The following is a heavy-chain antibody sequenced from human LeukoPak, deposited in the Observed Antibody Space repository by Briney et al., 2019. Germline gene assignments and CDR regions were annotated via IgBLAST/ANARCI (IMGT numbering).Heavy chain of an antibody. D-gene: IGHD3-22*01. Sequence: SETLSLTCTVSGGSISSSSYYWGWIRQPPGKGLEWIGSIYYSGSTYYNPSLKSRVTISVDTSKNQFSLTLSSVTAADTAVYYCARYDNRDYYFDFWGQGTLVTVSS. CDR2: IYYSGST. V-gene: IGHV4-39*07. CDR3: ARYDNRDYYFDF. CDR1: GGSISSSSYY. J-gene: IGHJ4*02.